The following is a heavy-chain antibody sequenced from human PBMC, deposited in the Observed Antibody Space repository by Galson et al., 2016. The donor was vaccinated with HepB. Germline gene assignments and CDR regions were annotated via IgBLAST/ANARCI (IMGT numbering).Heavy chain of an antibody. CDR2: INSRGSSI. J-gene: IGHJ4*02. V-gene: IGHV3-48*02. Sequence: SLRLSCAASGFTFSTYSMNWVRQAPGKGLDWVSYINSRGSSISYADSVKGRFTISRDNAKNSLYLQMNSLRDEDTAVYYCVRDFHDYDYWGQGTLVTVSS. D-gene: IGHD4-11*01. CDR3: VRDFHDYDY. CDR1: GFTFSTYS.